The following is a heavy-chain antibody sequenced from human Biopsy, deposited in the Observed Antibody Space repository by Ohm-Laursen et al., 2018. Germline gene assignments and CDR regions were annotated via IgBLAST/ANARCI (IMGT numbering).Heavy chain of an antibody. CDR1: GGTFINYA. J-gene: IGHJ4*02. CDR2: IIPMFGTA. D-gene: IGHD1-26*01. CDR3: ARGPHSGSHSCFDY. V-gene: IGHV1-69*13. Sequence: ASVKVSCKASGGTFINYAISWVRQAPGQGLEWMGGIIPMFGTANYAQMFQGRVTISADESTSTSYMELSSLTTEDTDIYYCARGPHSGSHSCFDYWGRGTLVTVSS.